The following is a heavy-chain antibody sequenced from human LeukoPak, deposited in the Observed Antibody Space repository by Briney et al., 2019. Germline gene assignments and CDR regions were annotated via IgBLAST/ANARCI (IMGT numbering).Heavy chain of an antibody. CDR3: ASYTTYYYDSSGYSPGNFDY. J-gene: IGHJ4*02. CDR2: IYYSGST. Sequence: SETLSLTCTVSGGSISSSSYYWGWIRQPPGKGLEWIGSIYYSGSTYYNPSLKSRVTISVDTSKNQFSLKLRSVTAAGTAVYYCASYTTYYYDSSGYSPGNFDYWGQGTLVTVSS. CDR1: GGSISSSSYY. D-gene: IGHD3-22*01. V-gene: IGHV4-39*01.